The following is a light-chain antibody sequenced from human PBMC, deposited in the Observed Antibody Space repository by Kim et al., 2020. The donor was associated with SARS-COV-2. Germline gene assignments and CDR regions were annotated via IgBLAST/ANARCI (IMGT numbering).Light chain of an antibody. CDR3: AAWDDSLNVPL. J-gene: IGLJ3*02. Sequence: GQRCTISCSRSSSNIGSNSVNWYQQFPGTAPKLLLYSNNQRPSGVPDRFSGSKSVTSASLAISGLQSEDEADYYCAAWDDSLNVPLFGGGTQLTVL. CDR1: SSNIGSNS. V-gene: IGLV1-44*01. CDR2: SNN.